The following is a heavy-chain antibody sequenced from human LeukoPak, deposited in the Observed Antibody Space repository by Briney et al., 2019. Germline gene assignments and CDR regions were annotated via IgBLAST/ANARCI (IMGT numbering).Heavy chain of an antibody. CDR1: RGTFSSYA. V-gene: IGHV1-69*13. CDR3: ARDRRGLLDY. Sequence: ASVKVSCKASRGTFSSYAISWVRQAPGQGLEWMGGIIPIFGTANYAQKFQGRVTITADESTSTAYMELSSLRSEDTAVYYCARDRRGLLDYWGQGTLVTVSS. J-gene: IGHJ4*02. CDR2: IIPIFGTA.